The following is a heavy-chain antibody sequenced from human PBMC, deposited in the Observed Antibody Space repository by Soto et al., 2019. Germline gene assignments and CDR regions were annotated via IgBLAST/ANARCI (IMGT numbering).Heavy chain of an antibody. CDR2: ISYDGSNK. CDR1: GFTFSSYG. D-gene: IGHD6-19*01. CDR3: AKVGSYSSGWYMGDSYYGMDV. V-gene: IGHV3-30*18. Sequence: QVQLVESGGGVVQPGRSLRLSCAASGFTFSSYGMHWVRQAPGKGLEWVAVISYDGSNKYYADSVKGRFTISRDNSKNRLYLQMNSLRAEDRAVYYCAKVGSYSSGWYMGDSYYGMDVWGQGTTVTVSS. J-gene: IGHJ6*02.